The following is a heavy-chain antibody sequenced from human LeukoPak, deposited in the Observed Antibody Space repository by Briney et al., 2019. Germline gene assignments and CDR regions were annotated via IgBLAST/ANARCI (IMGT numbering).Heavy chain of an antibody. D-gene: IGHD2-2*01. J-gene: IGHJ6*02. Sequence: SQTLSLTFAISGDSVSINSAAWNWIRQSPSRGLEWLGRTYYRSKWYNDYAVSVKSRITINPDTSKNQFSLQLYSVTPEDTAVYYCARDLWCSSTSCYLAYYYGMDVWGQGTTVTVSS. CDR1: GDSVSINSAA. CDR2: TYYRSKWYN. V-gene: IGHV6-1*01. CDR3: ARDLWCSSTSCYLAYYYGMDV.